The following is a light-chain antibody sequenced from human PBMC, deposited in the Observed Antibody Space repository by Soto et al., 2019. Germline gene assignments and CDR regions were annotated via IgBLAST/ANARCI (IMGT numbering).Light chain of an antibody. CDR3: QQTYRSPT. CDR2: TTS. J-gene: IGKJ1*01. Sequence: IQMTQSPSSLSASVGDRVTITCRASQSISTFLNWYQQTPGKAPKLLIYTTSTLQSRVPSRFSGSGSEAVFTLTISSLQPEDFATYFCQQTYRSPTFGQGTKVEIK. V-gene: IGKV1-39*01. CDR1: QSISTF.